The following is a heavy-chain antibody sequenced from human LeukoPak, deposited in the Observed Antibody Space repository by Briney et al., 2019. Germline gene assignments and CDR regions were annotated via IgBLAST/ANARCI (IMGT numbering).Heavy chain of an antibody. V-gene: IGHV3-30-3*01. Sequence: GGSLRLSCAASGFTFSSYAMHWVRQAPGKGLEWVAVISHDGSNKYYADSVRGRFTISRDNSKDTLYLQMNSLRAEDTAVYYCARDGDTYYYDSSGYLYWGQGTLVTVSS. CDR3: ARDGDTYYYDSSGYLY. D-gene: IGHD3-22*01. CDR2: ISHDGSNK. CDR1: GFTFSSYA. J-gene: IGHJ4*02.